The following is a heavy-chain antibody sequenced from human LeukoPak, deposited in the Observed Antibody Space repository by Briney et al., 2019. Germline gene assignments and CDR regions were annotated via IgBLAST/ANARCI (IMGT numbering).Heavy chain of an antibody. Sequence: PGRSLRLSCAASGFTVSSNYMSWVRQAPGKGLEWVSVIYSGGSTYYADSVKGRFTISRDNSKNTLYLQMNSLRAQDTAVYYCTRDLNSGGSCWGQGALVTVSS. CDR3: TRDLNSGGSC. CDR2: IYSGGST. D-gene: IGHD2-15*01. J-gene: IGHJ4*02. CDR1: GFTVSSNY. V-gene: IGHV3-53*01.